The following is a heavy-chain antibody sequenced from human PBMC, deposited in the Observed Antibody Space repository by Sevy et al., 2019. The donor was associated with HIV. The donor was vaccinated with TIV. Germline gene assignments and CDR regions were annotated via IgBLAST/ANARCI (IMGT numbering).Heavy chain of an antibody. Sequence: ASVKVSCKASGYIFSGYYFYWVRQAPGQGLELMGWINPESRDTNYARKFQGRVTMTRDTSVTTAYMTLSRLKSNDTALYYCARGPLVSYYDFWKRAPDYWGQGTLVTVSS. J-gene: IGHJ4*02. CDR2: INPESRDT. CDR1: GYIFSGYY. V-gene: IGHV1-2*02. CDR3: ARGPLVSYYDFWKRAPDY. D-gene: IGHD3-3*01.